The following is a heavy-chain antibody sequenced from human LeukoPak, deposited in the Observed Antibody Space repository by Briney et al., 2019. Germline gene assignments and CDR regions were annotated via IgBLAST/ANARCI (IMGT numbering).Heavy chain of an antibody. Sequence: GGSLRLSCAASGFTFSSYAMSWVRQAPGKGLEWVSAISGSGGSTYYADSVKGRFTISRDNSKNTLYLQMNSLRAEDTAVYYCARNGDTAYYDSSGYYYYYYYMDVWGKGTTVTVSS. V-gene: IGHV3-23*01. CDR3: ARNGDTAYYDSSGYYYYYYYMDV. D-gene: IGHD3-22*01. CDR2: ISGSGGST. CDR1: GFTFSSYA. J-gene: IGHJ6*03.